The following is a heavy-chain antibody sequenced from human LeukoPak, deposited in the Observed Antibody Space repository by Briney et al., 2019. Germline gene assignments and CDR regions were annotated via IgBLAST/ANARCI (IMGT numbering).Heavy chain of an antibody. CDR3: ATEGGRRGFMVRGTKYYFDY. J-gene: IGHJ4*02. CDR1: GDSISNSRHY. V-gene: IGHV4-61*02. Sequence: SETLSLTCTVSGDSISNSRHYWSWIRQPAGKGLEWIGRIYTSGSTSYNPSLKSRVTISLDTSKNQFSLKLSSVTAADTAIYYCATEGGRRGFMVRGTKYYFDYWGQGTLVTVSS. CDR2: IYTSGST. D-gene: IGHD3-10*01.